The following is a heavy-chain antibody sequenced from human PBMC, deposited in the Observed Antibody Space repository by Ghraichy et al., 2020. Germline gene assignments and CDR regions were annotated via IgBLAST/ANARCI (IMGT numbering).Heavy chain of an antibody. J-gene: IGHJ5*02. CDR3: AGVYVIGGRFDP. D-gene: IGHD3-22*01. CDR1: GYTFTSYD. CDR2: MNPNSGNT. Sequence: ASVKVSCKASGYTFTSYDINWVRQATGQGLEWMGWMNPNSGNTGYAQKFQGRVTMTRNTSISTAYMELSSLRSEDTAVYYCAGVYVIGGRFDPWGQGTLVTVSS. V-gene: IGHV1-8*01.